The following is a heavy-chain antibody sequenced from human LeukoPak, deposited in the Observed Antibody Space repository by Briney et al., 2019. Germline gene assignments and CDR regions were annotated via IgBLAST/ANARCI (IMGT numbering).Heavy chain of an antibody. D-gene: IGHD2-15*01. J-gene: IGHJ4*02. CDR1: GFTFSSSA. CDR3: AKQLGYCSDGSCYFPY. Sequence: GGSLRLSCAASGFTFSSSAMSWVRQAPGKGLEWVSAISNNGGYTYYADSVQGRLTISRDNSKSTLCLQMNSLRAEDTAVYYCAKQLGYCSDGSCYFPYWGQGTLVTVSS. CDR2: ISNNGGYT. V-gene: IGHV3-23*01.